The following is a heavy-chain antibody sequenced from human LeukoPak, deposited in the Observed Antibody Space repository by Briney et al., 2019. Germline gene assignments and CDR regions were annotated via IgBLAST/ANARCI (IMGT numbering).Heavy chain of an antibody. CDR2: IYHSGST. D-gene: IGHD2-2*01. J-gene: IGHJ2*01. Sequence: PSGTLSLTCAVSGGSISSSNWWSWVRPPPGKGLEWIGEIYHSGSTNYNPSLKSRVTISIDTSKSQFSLKLSSVTAADTAVYYCVRSGGYCSTITCHVDYFGLWGRGTLVTVSS. CDR3: VRSGGYCSTITCHVDYFGL. V-gene: IGHV4-4*02. CDR1: GGSISSSNW.